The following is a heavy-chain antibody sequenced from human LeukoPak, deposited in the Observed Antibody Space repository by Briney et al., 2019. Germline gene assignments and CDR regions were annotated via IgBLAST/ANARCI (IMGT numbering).Heavy chain of an antibody. D-gene: IGHD6-19*01. CDR2: INTDGTVT. CDR3: ATKQWLAPPPDS. CDR1: GFTFSKYW. V-gene: IGHV3-74*01. J-gene: IGHJ4*02. Sequence: SGGSLRLSCAASGFTFSKYWMLSVRQPPGKGLESVSRINTDGTVTTYADSVKGRFTVSRDNADNTMFLQMNSVRDEDTAVYYCATKQWLAPPPDSWGQGTPVTVSS.